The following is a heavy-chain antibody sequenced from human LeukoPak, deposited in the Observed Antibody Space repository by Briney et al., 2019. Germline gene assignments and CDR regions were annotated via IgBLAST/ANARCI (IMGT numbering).Heavy chain of an antibody. CDR3: ARDAVLRFLEWLPNDCYYYYMDV. D-gene: IGHD3-3*01. Sequence: GGSLRLSCAASGFTFSSYSMNWVRQAPGKGLEWVSSISSSSSYIYYADSVKGRFTISRDNAKNSLYLQMNSLRAEDTAVYYCARDAVLRFLEWLPNDCYYYYMDVWGKGTTVTVSS. V-gene: IGHV3-21*01. J-gene: IGHJ6*03. CDR2: ISSSSSYI. CDR1: GFTFSSYS.